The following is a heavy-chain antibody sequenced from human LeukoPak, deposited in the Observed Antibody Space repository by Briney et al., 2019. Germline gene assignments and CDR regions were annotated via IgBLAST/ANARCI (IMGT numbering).Heavy chain of an antibody. J-gene: IGHJ5*02. CDR2: IYYSGST. Sequence: SETLSLTCTVSGGSISSYYCICIRQPPGNGLDSIGYIYYSGSTNYNPSLKSRVTISVDTSKNQFSLKLSSVTAADTAVYHCARVLSIVVVPGATFWFDPWGQGTLVTVSS. D-gene: IGHD2-2*01. CDR1: GGSISSYY. V-gene: IGHV4-59*01. CDR3: ARVLSIVVVPGATFWFDP.